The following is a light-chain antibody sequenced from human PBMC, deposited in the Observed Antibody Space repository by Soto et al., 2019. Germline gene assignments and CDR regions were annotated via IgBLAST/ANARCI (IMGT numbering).Light chain of an antibody. CDR1: NSNIGSKT. Sequence: QAVVTQPPSASGTPGQRVIISCSGTNSNIGSKTVNWYQQLPGTAPKLLIYSNGQRPSGVPDRFSGSKSGTSASLAISGLQSEDEADYYCAAWDDSLNGWVFGGGTKVTVL. CDR3: AAWDDSLNGWV. J-gene: IGLJ3*02. CDR2: SNG. V-gene: IGLV1-44*01.